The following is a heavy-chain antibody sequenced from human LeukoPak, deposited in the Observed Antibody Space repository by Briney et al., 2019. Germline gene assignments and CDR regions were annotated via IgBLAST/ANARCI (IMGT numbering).Heavy chain of an antibody. J-gene: IGHJ4*02. CDR2: INHNAEMI. V-gene: IGHV3-48*02. D-gene: IGHD3-9*01. CDR1: GFPFGSYV. CDR3: ARDHDWAFDL. Sequence: SGGSLRLSCEASGFPFGSYVMSWVRRAPGKGLEWIAYINHNAEMIFYPDFVKGRFTISRDNAKNSLYLQMNALRYEDTAINYCARDHDWAFDLWGQGTLVTVSS.